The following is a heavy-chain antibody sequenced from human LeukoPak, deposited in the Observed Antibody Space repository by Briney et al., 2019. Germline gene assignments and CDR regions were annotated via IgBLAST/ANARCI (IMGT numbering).Heavy chain of an antibody. CDR3: ARESYYYDSSGPVDY. CDR2: IYYSGST. Sequence: SETLSLTRTVSGGSISSSSYYWGWIRQPPGKGLEWIGSIYYSGSTYYNPSLKSRVTISVDTSKNQFSLKLSSVTAADTAVYYCARESYYYDSSGPVDYWGQGTLVTVSS. CDR1: GGSISSSSYY. V-gene: IGHV4-39*07. D-gene: IGHD3-22*01. J-gene: IGHJ4*02.